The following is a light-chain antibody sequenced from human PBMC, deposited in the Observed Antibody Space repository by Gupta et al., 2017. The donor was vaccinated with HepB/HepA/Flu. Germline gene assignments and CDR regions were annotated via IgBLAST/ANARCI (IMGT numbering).Light chain of an antibody. V-gene: IGLV1-44*01. CDR3: AASDDSLNGNWV. J-gene: IGLJ3*02. CDR2: SNN. Sequence: QSVLPQPPSASGTPGQRVTISCSGSSSNIGSNTVNWYQQLPGTAPNLLIFSNNQRPSGVPARFSGSKSGTSASLAISGLQAEDEADYYCAASDDSLNGNWVFGGGTKLTVL. CDR1: SSNIGSNT.